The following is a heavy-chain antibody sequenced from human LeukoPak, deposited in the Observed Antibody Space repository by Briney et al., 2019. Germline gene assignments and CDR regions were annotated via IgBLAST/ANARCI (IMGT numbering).Heavy chain of an antibody. Sequence: GGSLRLSCAASGFTFSSYWMSWVRQAPGKGLEWVANIKQDGSEKYYVDSVKGRFTISRDNAKNSLYLQMNSLRAEDTAVYYCARDWGSGSYYKTGGFDYWGQGTLVTVSS. CDR1: GFTFSSYW. V-gene: IGHV3-7*01. CDR3: ARDWGSGSYYKTGGFDY. J-gene: IGHJ4*02. D-gene: IGHD3-10*01. CDR2: IKQDGSEK.